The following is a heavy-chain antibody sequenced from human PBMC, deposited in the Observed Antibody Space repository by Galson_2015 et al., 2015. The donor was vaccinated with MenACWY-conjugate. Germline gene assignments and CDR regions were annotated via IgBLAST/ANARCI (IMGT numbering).Heavy chain of an antibody. CDR1: GFTFSGSW. V-gene: IGHV3-30*18. D-gene: IGHD3/OR15-3a*01. CDR3: AKDGLLGLVILGYVDN. CDR2: ISYDGSGT. Sequence: SLRLSCAASGFTFSGSWMHWVRQAPGKGLEWVAVISYDGSGTYYADSVKGRFTISRDNSKNTMYLQMNSLRTEDTAIYYCAKDGLLGLVILGYVDNWGQGTLVTVSS. J-gene: IGHJ4*02.